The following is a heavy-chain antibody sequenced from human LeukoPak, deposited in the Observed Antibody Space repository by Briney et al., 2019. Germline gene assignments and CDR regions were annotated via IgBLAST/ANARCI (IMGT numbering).Heavy chain of an antibody. V-gene: IGHV1-2*02. CDR3: ARGFSSSWIFDY. D-gene: IGHD6-13*01. CDR2: INPNSGGT. Sequence: ASVKVSCKASGYTFTGYYMHWVRQAPGQGLEWMGWINPNSGGTNYAQEFQGRVTMTRDTSISTAYMELSRLRSDDTAVYYCARGFSSSWIFDYWGQGTLVTVSS. CDR1: GYTFTGYY. J-gene: IGHJ4*02.